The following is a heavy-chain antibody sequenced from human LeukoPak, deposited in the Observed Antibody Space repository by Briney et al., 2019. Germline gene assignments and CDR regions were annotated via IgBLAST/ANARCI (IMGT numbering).Heavy chain of an antibody. CDR3: ARGDDFWSGMVY. V-gene: IGHV4-34*01. CDR1: GGSFSGYY. D-gene: IGHD3-3*01. J-gene: IGHJ4*02. Sequence: SETLSLTCAVYGGSFSGYYWSWIRQPPGKGLEWIGEINHSGSTNYNPSLKSRVTISVDTSKNQFSLKLSSVTAADTAVYYCARGDDFWSGMVYWGQGTLVTVSS. CDR2: INHSGST.